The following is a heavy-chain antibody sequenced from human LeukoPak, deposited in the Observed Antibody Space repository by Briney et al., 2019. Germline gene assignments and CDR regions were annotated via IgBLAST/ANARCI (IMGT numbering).Heavy chain of an antibody. V-gene: IGHV4-34*01. Sequence: IAEINHSRTTNYNPSLKIRVTISVDTSKNQFSLKLSSVTAADTAVYYCARYSSSWYNWFDPWGQGTLVTVSS. CDR3: ARYSSSWYNWFDP. D-gene: IGHD6-13*01. CDR2: INHSRTT. J-gene: IGHJ5*02.